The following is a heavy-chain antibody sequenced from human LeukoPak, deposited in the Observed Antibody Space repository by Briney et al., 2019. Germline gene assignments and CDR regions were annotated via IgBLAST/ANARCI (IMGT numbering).Heavy chain of an antibody. V-gene: IGHV1-46*01. J-gene: IGHJ6*03. D-gene: IGHD3-10*01. CDR1: GYTLTSYY. CDR2: INPSGGST. CDR3: ARDRFLFYYGSGRYYYYYMDV. Sequence: ASVKVSCKASGYTLTSYYMHWVRQAPGQGLEWMGIINPSGGSTSYAQKFQGRVTMTTDTSTSTAYMELRSLRSDDTAVYYCARDRFLFYYGSGRYYYYYMDVWGKGTTVTISS.